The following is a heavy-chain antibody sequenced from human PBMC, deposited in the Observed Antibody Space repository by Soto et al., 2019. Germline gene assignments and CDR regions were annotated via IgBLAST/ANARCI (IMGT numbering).Heavy chain of an antibody. J-gene: IGHJ4*02. Sequence: QVQLVQSGAEVKKPGSSVKVSCTASGGTFSSYAISWVRQAPGQGLEWMCGIIPIFGTANYAQNVQGRVTITADESTSTAYMELSSLRSEDTAVYYCARDRSSSGWYYFDYWGQGTLVTVSS. V-gene: IGHV1-69*01. CDR1: GGTFSSYA. D-gene: IGHD6-19*01. CDR3: ARDRSSSGWYYFDY. CDR2: IIPIFGTA.